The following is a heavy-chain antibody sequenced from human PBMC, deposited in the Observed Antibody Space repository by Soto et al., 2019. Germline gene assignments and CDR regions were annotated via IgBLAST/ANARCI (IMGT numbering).Heavy chain of an antibody. CDR3: ARHGGYYFDY. CDR1: SGSFSGYY. D-gene: IGHD3-16*01. CDR2: IYQGLSI. V-gene: IGHV4-34*01. J-gene: IGHJ4*02. Sequence: SEALSLTCAVYSGSFSGYYWTWIRQPPGKGLEWIGEIYQGLSIVYNPSLESRVTISGDSPKNQFSLKLRSVTAADTAVYYCARHGGYYFDYWGQGTLVTVSS.